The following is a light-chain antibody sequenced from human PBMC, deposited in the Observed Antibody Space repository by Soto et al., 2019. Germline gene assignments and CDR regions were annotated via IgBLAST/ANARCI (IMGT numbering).Light chain of an antibody. CDR3: QQYNNWPPLT. Sequence: EIVMTQSPATLSVSPGERATLSCRASQSVSSNLAWYQQKPGQAPRLLIYGASTRSTGIPARFSGSGSGTELTLTLSSLQSEDVAVYYCQQYNNWPPLTFGGGTKVEIK. CDR1: QSVSSN. CDR2: GAS. J-gene: IGKJ4*01. V-gene: IGKV3-15*01.